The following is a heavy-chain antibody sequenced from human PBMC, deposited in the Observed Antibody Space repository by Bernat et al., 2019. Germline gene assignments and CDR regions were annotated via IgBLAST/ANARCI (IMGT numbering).Heavy chain of an antibody. D-gene: IGHD1-26*01. J-gene: IGHJ4*02. CDR3: AKDPGIGTRLYYFDY. CDR1: GFTFSSYA. V-gene: IGHV3-23*01. Sequence: EVQLLESGGGLVQPGGSLRLSCAASGFTFSSYAMSWVRQAPGKGLEWVSAISGSGGSTYYADSVKGRFTIARDNSKNTLYLQMNSLRAEDTAVYYCAKDPGIGTRLYYFDYWGQGTLVTVSS. CDR2: ISGSGGST.